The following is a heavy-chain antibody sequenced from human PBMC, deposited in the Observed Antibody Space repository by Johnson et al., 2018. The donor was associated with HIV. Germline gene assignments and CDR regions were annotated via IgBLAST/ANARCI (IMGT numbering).Heavy chain of an antibody. V-gene: IGHV3-30-3*01. CDR1: GFTFSSYA. J-gene: IGHJ3*01. CDR3: ARDRAPVYSSSSTPFDAFDF. CDR2: ILYDGSNE. Sequence: QVQLVESGGGVVQPGRSLRLSCAASGFTFSSYAMHWVRQAPGKGLEWVAVILYDGSNEYYADSVKGRFTISRDNSKNTLYLQINSLRAEDTAVYYCARDRAPVYSSSSTPFDAFDFWGQGTMVTVSS. D-gene: IGHD6-6*01.